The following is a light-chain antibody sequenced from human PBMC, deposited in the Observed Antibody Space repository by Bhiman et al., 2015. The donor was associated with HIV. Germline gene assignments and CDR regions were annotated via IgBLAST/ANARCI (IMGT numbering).Light chain of an antibody. J-gene: IGLJ1*01. CDR2: DVS. CDR3: SSYTTSNTL. CDR1: SSDVGAYNY. Sequence: QSALTQPASVSGSPGQSITISCTGTSSDVGAYNYVSWYRQHPGKAPKLVIYDVSNRPSGVSNRFSGSKSDNTASLTIAGLQAEDEADYYCSSYTTSNTLFGTGTKVTVL. V-gene: IGLV2-14*03.